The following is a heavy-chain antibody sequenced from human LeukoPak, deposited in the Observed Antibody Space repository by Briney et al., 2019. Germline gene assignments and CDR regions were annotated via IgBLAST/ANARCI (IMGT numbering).Heavy chain of an antibody. V-gene: IGHV3-33*01. CDR2: IWYDGSNK. CDR1: GFTFSSYG. Sequence: GGSLRLSCAASGFTFSSYGMHWVRQAPGKGLEGVAVIWYDGSNKYYADYVKGRFTISRDNSKNTLYLQMNSLRGEDTAVYYCARPTYSGSYYWFDYWGQGTLVTVSS. J-gene: IGHJ4*02. D-gene: IGHD1-26*01. CDR3: ARPTYSGSYYWFDY.